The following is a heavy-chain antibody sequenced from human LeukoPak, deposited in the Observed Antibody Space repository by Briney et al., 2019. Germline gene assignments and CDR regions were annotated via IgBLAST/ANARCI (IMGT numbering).Heavy chain of an antibody. CDR2: IIPIFGTA. CDR3: ARGRMAGTYVFDS. V-gene: IGHV1-69*01. CDR1: GDTFSSYA. D-gene: IGHD6-19*01. Sequence: SVKVTCKASGDTFSSYAISWVRQAPGQGLEWMGGIIPIFGTANYAQKFQGRVTITADESTSTAYMELSSLRSEDTAVYYCARGRMAGTYVFDSWVREPWSPSPQ. J-gene: IGHJ4*02.